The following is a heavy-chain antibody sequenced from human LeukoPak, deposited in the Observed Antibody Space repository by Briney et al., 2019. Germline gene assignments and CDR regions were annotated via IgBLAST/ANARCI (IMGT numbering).Heavy chain of an antibody. CDR1: GGTFSSYA. J-gene: IGHJ3*02. Sequence: SVKVSCKASGGTFSSYAVSWVRQAPGQGLEWMGGIIPIFGTANYAQKFQGRVTITADESTSTAYMELSSLRSEDTAVYYCATERSHVEMATIKSADAFDIWGQGTMVTVSS. CDR3: ATERSHVEMATIKSADAFDI. D-gene: IGHD5-24*01. V-gene: IGHV1-69*13. CDR2: IIPIFGTA.